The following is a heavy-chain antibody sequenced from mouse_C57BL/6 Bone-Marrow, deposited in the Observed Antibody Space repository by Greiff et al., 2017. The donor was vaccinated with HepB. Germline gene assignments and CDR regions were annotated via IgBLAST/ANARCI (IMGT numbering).Heavy chain of an antibody. D-gene: IGHD1-1*01. Sequence: QVQLQQPGAELVKPGASVKLSCKASGYTFTSYWMHWVKQRPGQGLEWIGMIHPNSGSTNYNEKFKSKATLTVDKSSSTAYMQLSSLTSEDSAVYYCARGYYGSTLYFDVWGTGTTVTVSS. J-gene: IGHJ1*03. CDR1: GYTFTSYW. CDR3: ARGYYGSTLYFDV. V-gene: IGHV1-64*01. CDR2: IHPNSGST.